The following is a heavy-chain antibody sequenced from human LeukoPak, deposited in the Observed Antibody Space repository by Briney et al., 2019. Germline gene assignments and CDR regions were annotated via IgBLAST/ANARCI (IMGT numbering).Heavy chain of an antibody. D-gene: IGHD2-2*02. CDR3: ARGYCSSTSCYTYNWFDP. Sequence: PSETLSLTCAVHGGSFSGYYWSWIRQPPGKGLEWIGEINHSGSTNYNPSLKSRVTISVDTSKNQFSLKLSSVTAADTAVYYCARGYCSSTSCYTYNWFDPWGQGTLVTVSS. CDR1: GGSFSGYY. J-gene: IGHJ5*02. CDR2: INHSGST. V-gene: IGHV4-34*01.